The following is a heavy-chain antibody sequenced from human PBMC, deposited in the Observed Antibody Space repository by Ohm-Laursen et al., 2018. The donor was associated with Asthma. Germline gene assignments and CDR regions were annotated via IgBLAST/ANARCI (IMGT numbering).Heavy chain of an antibody. CDR1: GFTFSSYG. CDR2: ISYDGSNK. J-gene: IGHJ3*02. D-gene: IGHD3-9*01. CDR3: AKDKVGILTGSEAFDI. V-gene: IGHV3-30*18. Sequence: SLRLSCAASGFTFSSYGMHWVRQAPGKGLEWVAVISYDGSNKYYADSVKGRFTISRDNSKNSLYLQMNSLRAEDTALYYCAKDKVGILTGSEAFDIWGQGTMVTVSS.